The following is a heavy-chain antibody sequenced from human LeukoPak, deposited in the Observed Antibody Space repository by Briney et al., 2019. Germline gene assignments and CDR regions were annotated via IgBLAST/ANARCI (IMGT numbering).Heavy chain of an antibody. CDR1: GFTFSSYA. V-gene: IGHV3-23*01. CDR3: AKTLLWFGELSSLDY. CDR2: ISVSGGST. J-gene: IGHJ4*02. D-gene: IGHD3-10*01. Sequence: GGSLRLSCAASGFTFSSYAMSWVRQAPGKGLEWVSAISVSGGSTYYADSVKGRFTISRDNSKNTLYLQMNSLRAEDTAVYYCAKTLLWFGELSSLDYWGQGTLVTVSS.